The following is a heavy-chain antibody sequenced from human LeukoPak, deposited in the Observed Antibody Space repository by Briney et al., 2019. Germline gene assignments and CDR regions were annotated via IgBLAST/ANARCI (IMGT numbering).Heavy chain of an antibody. CDR2: ISYDGSNK. CDR1: GFTFSSYG. V-gene: IGHV3-30*18. Sequence: GGSLRLSCAASGFTFSSYGMHWVRQAPGRGLEWVAVISYDGSNKYYADSVKGRFTISRDNSKNTLYLQMNSLRAEDTAVYYCAKDELRFLEWLLSRMDVWGQGTTVTVSS. CDR3: AKDELRFLEWLLSRMDV. D-gene: IGHD3-3*01. J-gene: IGHJ6*02.